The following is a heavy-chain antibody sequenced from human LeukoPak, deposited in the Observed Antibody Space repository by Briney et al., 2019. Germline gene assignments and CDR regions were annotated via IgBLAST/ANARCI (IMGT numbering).Heavy chain of an antibody. Sequence: SETLSLTCTVSGGSVSSGSYYWSWIRQPPGKGLGWIGYIYYSGSTNYNPSLKSRVTISVDTSKNQFSLKLSSVTAADTAVYYCAGVNATVWYFYDFWSGYPDAFDIWGQGTMVTVSS. CDR1: GGSVSSGSYY. J-gene: IGHJ3*02. CDR2: IYYSGST. D-gene: IGHD3-3*01. V-gene: IGHV4-61*01. CDR3: AGVNATVWYFYDFWSGYPDAFDI.